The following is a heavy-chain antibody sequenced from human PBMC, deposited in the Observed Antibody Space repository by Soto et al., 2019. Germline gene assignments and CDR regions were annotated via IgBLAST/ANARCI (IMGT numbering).Heavy chain of an antibody. J-gene: IGHJ4*02. V-gene: IGHV3-23*01. D-gene: IGHD3-22*01. CDR1: GFNVMSYW. Sequence: GGSLRLSCAVSGFNVMSYWMSWVRQAPGKGLEWVSSISGSGDRTYYADSVKGRFTISRDNNKNTVYLQMNSLRVEDTAVYYCAKMGDSSGYDFFDYWGQGTLVTGSA. CDR2: ISGSGDRT. CDR3: AKMGDSSGYDFFDY.